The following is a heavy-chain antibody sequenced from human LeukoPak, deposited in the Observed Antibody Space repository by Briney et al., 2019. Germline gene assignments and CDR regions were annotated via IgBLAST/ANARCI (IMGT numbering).Heavy chain of an antibody. CDR1: GGSFSGYY. D-gene: IGHD6-19*01. CDR3: ARLIAVAGTDY. Sequence: SETLSLTCAVYGGSFSGYYWSWIRQPPGKGLEWIGEINHSGSTNYNPSLKSRVTISVDTSKNQYSLKLSSVTAADTAVYYCARLIAVAGTDYWGQGTLVTVSS. CDR2: INHSGST. J-gene: IGHJ4*02. V-gene: IGHV4-34*01.